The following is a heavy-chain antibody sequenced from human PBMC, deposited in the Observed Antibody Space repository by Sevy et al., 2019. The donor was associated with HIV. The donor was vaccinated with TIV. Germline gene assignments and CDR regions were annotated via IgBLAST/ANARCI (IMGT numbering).Heavy chain of an antibody. CDR1: GGTFSSYA. V-gene: IGHV1-69*13. D-gene: IGHD6-13*01. J-gene: IGHJ6*03. CDR3: ARDRAPWSSSWPKKRNYYYYYYMDV. CDR2: IIPIFGTA. Sequence: ASVKVSCKASGGTFSSYAISWVRQAPGQGLEWMGRIIPIFGTANYAQKFQGRVTITADESTSTAYMELSSLRSEDTAVYYCARDRAPWSSSWPKKRNYYYYYYMDVWGKGTTVTVSS.